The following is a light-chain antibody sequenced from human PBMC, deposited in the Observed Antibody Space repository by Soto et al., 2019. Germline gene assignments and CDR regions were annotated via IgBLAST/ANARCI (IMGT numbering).Light chain of an antibody. J-gene: IGLJ2*01. Sequence: QTVVTQSPSASASLGASVKLTCTLSSGHSSYAIAWHQQHPEKGPRYLMKLSSDGSHSKGDGIPDRVSGSSSGAERYLTISSLQSEDEADYYCQTWDTGARVVFGGGTKLTVL. V-gene: IGLV4-69*01. CDR3: QTWDTGARVV. CDR2: LSSDGSH. CDR1: SGHSSYA.